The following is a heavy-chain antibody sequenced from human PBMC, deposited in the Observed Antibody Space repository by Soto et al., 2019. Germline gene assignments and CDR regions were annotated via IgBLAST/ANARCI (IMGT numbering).Heavy chain of an antibody. CDR1: GYTFTSYG. V-gene: IGHV1-18*01. CDR3: ARFVRDSNLSPYWFDP. D-gene: IGHD4-4*01. CDR2: ISAYNGNT. J-gene: IGHJ5*02. Sequence: ASVKVSCKASGYTFTSYGISWVRQAPGQGLEWMGWISAYNGNTNYAQKLQGRVTMTTDTSTSTAYMELRSLRSDDTAVYYCARFVRDSNLSPYWFDPWGQGTLVTVSS.